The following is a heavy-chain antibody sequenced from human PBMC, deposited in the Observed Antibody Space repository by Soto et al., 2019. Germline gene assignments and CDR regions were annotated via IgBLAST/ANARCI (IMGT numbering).Heavy chain of an antibody. Sequence: SQTLSLTCAISGDSVSSNSAAWNWIRQSPSRGLEWLGRTYYRSKWYNDYAVSVKSRITINPDTSKSQFSLQLNSVTPEDTAVYYCARALLGYCSSTSCPTSSIAARVTLDYYYYYMDVWGKGTTVTVS. D-gene: IGHD2-2*01. CDR3: ARALLGYCSSTSCPTSSIAARVTLDYYYYYMDV. CDR2: TYYRSKWYN. J-gene: IGHJ6*03. V-gene: IGHV6-1*01. CDR1: GDSVSSNSAA.